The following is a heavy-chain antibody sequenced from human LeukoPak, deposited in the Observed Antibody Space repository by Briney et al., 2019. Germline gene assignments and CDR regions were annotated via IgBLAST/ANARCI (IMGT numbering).Heavy chain of an antibody. V-gene: IGHV5-51*01. J-gene: IGHJ6*02. D-gene: IGHD6-19*01. CDR3: ARHSGQWLGGNYYYYGMDV. Sequence: GASLQISCKGSGSRFTSYWIGGGRQRPGKGLEGMGIIYPGDSHTSYSPSFQGQVTLSADNSISTAYLQWSSLQASDTAMYYCARHSGQWLGGNYYYYGMDVWGQGTTVTVSS. CDR2: IYPGDSHT. CDR1: GSRFTSYW.